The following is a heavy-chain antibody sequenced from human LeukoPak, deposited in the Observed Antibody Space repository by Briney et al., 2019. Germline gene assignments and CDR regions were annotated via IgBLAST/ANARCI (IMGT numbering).Heavy chain of an antibody. CDR3: ARAASYSSGWGL. CDR2: INHSGST. CDR1: GGSFSGYY. Sequence: SETLSLTCAVYGGSFSGYYWSWIRQPSGKGLEWIGEINHSGSTNYNPSLKSRVTISVDTSKNQFSLKLSSVTAADTAVYYCARAASYSSGWGLWGQGTLVTVSS. D-gene: IGHD6-19*01. V-gene: IGHV4-34*01. J-gene: IGHJ4*02.